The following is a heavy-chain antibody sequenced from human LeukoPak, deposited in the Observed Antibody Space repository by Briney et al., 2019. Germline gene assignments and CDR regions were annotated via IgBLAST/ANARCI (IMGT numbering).Heavy chain of an antibody. V-gene: IGHV4-39*07. Sequence: SETLSLTCTVSGGTISSSSYYWGWIRQPPGKGLEWIGSIYHSGSTYYNPSLKSRVTISVDTSKNQFSLKLSSVTAADTAVYYCAREDQLLGDYWGQGTLVTVSS. J-gene: IGHJ4*02. CDR3: AREDQLLGDY. D-gene: IGHD2-2*01. CDR1: GGTISSSSYY. CDR2: IYHSGST.